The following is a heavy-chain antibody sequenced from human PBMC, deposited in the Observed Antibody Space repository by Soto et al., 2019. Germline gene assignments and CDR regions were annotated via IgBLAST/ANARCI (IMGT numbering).Heavy chain of an antibody. CDR1: GFTFSSHG. CDR3: ARDGLYPYDLIQHIPADY. D-gene: IGHD2-2*01. CDR2: IWYDGSNK. Sequence: QVQLVESGGGVVQPGRSLRLSCAASGFTFSSHGMQRVRQAPDKGLEWVAAIWYDGSNKYYAESVKGRFTISRDNSKNTLYLQMNSLKAEDTAVYYCARDGLYPYDLIQHIPADYWGQGTLVTVSP. V-gene: IGHV3-33*01. J-gene: IGHJ4*02.